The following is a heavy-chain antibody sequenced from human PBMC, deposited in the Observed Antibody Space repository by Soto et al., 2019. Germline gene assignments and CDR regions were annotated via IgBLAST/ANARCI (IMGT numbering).Heavy chain of an antibody. V-gene: IGHV1-18*01. CDR3: ARALDGYNWGDAFDI. CDR2: ISAYNGNT. D-gene: IGHD5-12*01. Sequence: ASVKVSCKASGYTFTSYGISWVRQAPGQGLEWMGWISAYNGNTNYAQKLQGRVTMTTDTSTSTAYMELRSLRSDDTAVYYCARALDGYNWGDAFDIWGQGTMVTVSS. J-gene: IGHJ3*02. CDR1: GYTFTSYG.